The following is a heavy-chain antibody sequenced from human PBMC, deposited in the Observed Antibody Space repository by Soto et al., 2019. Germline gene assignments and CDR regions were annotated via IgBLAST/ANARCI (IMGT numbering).Heavy chain of an antibody. D-gene: IGHD2-15*01. CDR2: IYPGDSDT. J-gene: IGHJ4*02. Sequence: PGESQKLSCKGSGYRYTSYWIGWVRQIPGKGLEWMGIIYPGDSDTRYSPSFQGQVTISADKSISTAYLQWSSLKASDTAMYYCARRYCSGGSCSYYFDYWGQGTLVTVSS. V-gene: IGHV5-51*01. CDR3: ARRYCSGGSCSYYFDY. CDR1: GYRYTSYW.